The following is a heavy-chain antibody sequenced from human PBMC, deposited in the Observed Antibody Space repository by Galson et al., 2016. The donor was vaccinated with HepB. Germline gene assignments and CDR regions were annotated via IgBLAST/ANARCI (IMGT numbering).Heavy chain of an antibody. CDR3: ARALPGNLLASDI. CDR2: ISVFNGDA. J-gene: IGHJ3*02. CDR1: GYKFINFG. D-gene: IGHD1-14*01. Sequence: SVKVSCKASGYKFINFGITWVRQAPGQGLEWMGRISVFNGDANYAQKFQGRVTMTTDSSANTAYMELGSLTSDDTAVYYCARALPGNLLASDIWGQGTMVTISS. V-gene: IGHV1-18*01.